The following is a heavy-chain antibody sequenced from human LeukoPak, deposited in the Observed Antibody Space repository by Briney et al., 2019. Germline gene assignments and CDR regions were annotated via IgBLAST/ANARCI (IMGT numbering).Heavy chain of an antibody. CDR3: ARGPLYYDYVWGSYRKRYDAFDI. CDR1: GGSFSGYY. V-gene: IGHV4-34*01. D-gene: IGHD3-16*02. CDR2: INHSGST. Sequence: PSETLSLTCAVYGGSFSGYYWSWIRQPPGKGLERIGEINHSGSTNYNPSLKSRVTISVDTSKTQFSLKLRSVTAADTAVYYCARGPLYYDYVWGSYRKRYDAFDIWGQGTMVTVSS. J-gene: IGHJ3*02.